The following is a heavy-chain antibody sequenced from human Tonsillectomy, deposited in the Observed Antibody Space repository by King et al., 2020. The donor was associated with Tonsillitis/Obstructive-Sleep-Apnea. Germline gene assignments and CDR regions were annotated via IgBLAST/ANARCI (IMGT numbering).Heavy chain of an antibody. CDR3: ARVYIVAGGNAFDI. Sequence: QLVQSGAEVKKPGASVKVSCKTSGYTFTNYGISWVRQAPGQGLEWMGWISCYNGNTNYAQELQGRISMTTDTSTSTVYMERRSLRSDDTAVYYCARVYIVAGGNAFDIWGQGTMVTVAS. D-gene: IGHD2-15*01. V-gene: IGHV1-18*01. CDR1: GYTFTNYG. J-gene: IGHJ3*02. CDR2: ISCYNGNT.